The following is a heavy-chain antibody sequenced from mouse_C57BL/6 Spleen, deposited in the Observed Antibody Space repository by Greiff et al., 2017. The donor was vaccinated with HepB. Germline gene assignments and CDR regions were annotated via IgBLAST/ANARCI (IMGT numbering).Heavy chain of an antibody. CDR2: INPNNGGT. CDR3: ARPWPNWFAY. CDR1: GYTFTDYY. Sequence: EVKLQQSGPELVKPGASVKISCKASGYTFTDYYMNWVKQSHGKSLEWIGDINPNNGGTSYNQKFKGKATLTVDKSSSTAYMELRSLTSEDSAVYYCARPWPNWFAYWGQGTLVTVSA. J-gene: IGHJ3*01. V-gene: IGHV1-26*01.